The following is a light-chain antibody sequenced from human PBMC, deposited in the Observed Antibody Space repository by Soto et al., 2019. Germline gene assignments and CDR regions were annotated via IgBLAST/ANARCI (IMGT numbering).Light chain of an antibody. J-gene: IGKJ1*01. CDR1: QSISSW. Sequence: IQMTQSPSSLSASLGDTLTITCRASQSISSWLAWYQKKPGKAPKLLIYDAASLESGVPSRFSGSGSWAELTLTISSLQTDYFATYYCQQYNSYSLWTFGQGTKVDI. CDR3: QQYNSYSLWT. CDR2: DAA. V-gene: IGKV1-5*01.